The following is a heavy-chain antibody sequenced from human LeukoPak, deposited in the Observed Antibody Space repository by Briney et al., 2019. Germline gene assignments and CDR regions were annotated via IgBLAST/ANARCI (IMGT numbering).Heavy chain of an antibody. CDR1: GGSFSGYY. CDR3: ARVREQGQLGYYYYYMDV. J-gene: IGHJ6*03. D-gene: IGHD6-13*01. Sequence: PSETLSLTCAVYGGSFSGYYWSWIRQPPGKGLEWIGEINHSGSTNYNPSLKSRVTMSVDTSKNQFSLKLSSVTAADTAVYYCARVREQGQLGYYYYYMDVWGKGTTVTVSS. V-gene: IGHV4-34*01. CDR2: INHSGST.